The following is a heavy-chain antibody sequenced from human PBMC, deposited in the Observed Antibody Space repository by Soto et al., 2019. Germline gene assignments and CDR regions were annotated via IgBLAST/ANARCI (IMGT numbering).Heavy chain of an antibody. D-gene: IGHD2-21*01. CDR3: ARADCGGQCPCDY. CDR1: GFTFRECG. J-gene: IGHJ4*02. V-gene: IGHV3-33*01. Sequence: GGSLRLSCAASGFTFRECGLHWVRQAAGKGLEWVAGIWYDGSIKTYEESVKGRFSISRDNAKNMLYLEMNSLRAEDTAVYYCARADCGGQCPCDYWGEGTLVTVSS. CDR2: IWYDGSIK.